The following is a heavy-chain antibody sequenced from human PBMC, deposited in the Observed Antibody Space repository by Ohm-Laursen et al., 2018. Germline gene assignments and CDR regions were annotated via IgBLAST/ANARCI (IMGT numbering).Heavy chain of an antibody. D-gene: IGHD4-17*01. CDR3: ARGMNTVTTEGY. V-gene: IGHV1-2*02. J-gene: IGHJ4*02. CDR1: GYDFTGYY. CDR2: INPKTGDT. Sequence: ASVKVSCKASGYDFTGYYMHWVRQAPGQGLHWMGWINPKTGDTDYAQNFQGRVTMARDTSITTAYMELSGLRSDDTAVYFCARGMNTVTTEGYWGQGSLVIVSS.